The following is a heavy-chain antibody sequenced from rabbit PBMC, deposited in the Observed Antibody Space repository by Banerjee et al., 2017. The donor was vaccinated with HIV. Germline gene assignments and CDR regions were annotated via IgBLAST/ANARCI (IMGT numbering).Heavy chain of an antibody. CDR1: GFDFSSNA. CDR3: ARDLAAVTGWNFGL. D-gene: IGHD7-1*01. J-gene: IGHJ3*01. Sequence: QSVEESGGDLVKPGGTLTLTCKASGFDFSSNAMSWVRQAPGKGLEWIACIYGSSSGSTYYASWAKGRFTISKTSSTTVTLQMTSLTVADTATYFCARDLAAVTGWNFGLWGQGTLVTVS. CDR2: IYGSSSGST. V-gene: IGHV1S40*01.